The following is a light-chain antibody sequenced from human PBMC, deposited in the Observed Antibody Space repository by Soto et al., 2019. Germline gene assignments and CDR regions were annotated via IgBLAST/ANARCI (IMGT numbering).Light chain of an antibody. CDR2: GAS. Sequence: IQLTQSPSSLSASVGDRVTITCRASQGISSYLAWYQQKPGKAPNLLIYGASTLQSGVPSRFSGSGSGTDFTLTISSLRPEGFATYYCQQLNSYPITFGQGTRLEIK. CDR3: QQLNSYPIT. CDR1: QGISSY. V-gene: IGKV1-9*01. J-gene: IGKJ5*01.